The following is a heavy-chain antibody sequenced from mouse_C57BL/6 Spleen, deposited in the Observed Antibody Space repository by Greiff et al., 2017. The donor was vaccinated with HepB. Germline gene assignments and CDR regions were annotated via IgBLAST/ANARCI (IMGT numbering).Heavy chain of an antibody. CDR1: GYSFTDYN. D-gene: IGHD1-1*01. CDR2: INPNYGTT. Sequence: VQLQQSGPELVKPGASVKISCKASGYSFTDYNMNWVKQSNGTSLEWIGVINPNYGTTSYNQKFKGKATLTVDQSSSTAYMQLNSLTSEDSAVYDCARVYYYGSSHYYAMDYWGQGTSVTVSS. J-gene: IGHJ4*01. CDR3: ARVYYYGSSHYYAMDY. V-gene: IGHV1-39*01.